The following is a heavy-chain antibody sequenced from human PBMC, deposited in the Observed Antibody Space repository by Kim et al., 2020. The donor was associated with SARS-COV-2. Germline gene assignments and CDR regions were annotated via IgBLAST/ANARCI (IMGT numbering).Heavy chain of an antibody. V-gene: IGHV3-30*01. CDR3: ARGGRLLPGAY. Sequence: KYYAYSVKGRFTISRDNSKNTMYLQMNSLRGEDTAVYYCARGGRLLPGAYWGQGTLVTVSS. D-gene: IGHD5-12*01. CDR2: K. J-gene: IGHJ4*02.